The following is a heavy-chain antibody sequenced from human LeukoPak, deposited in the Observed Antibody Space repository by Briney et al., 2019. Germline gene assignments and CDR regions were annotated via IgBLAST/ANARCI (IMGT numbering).Heavy chain of an antibody. J-gene: IGHJ6*03. V-gene: IGHV4-4*02. CDR1: GGSISSSNW. D-gene: IGHD6-19*01. CDR3: ARANGWYYYYMDV. CDR2: IYHSGST. Sequence: SETLSLTCAVSGGSISSSNWWSWVRQPPGKGLEWIGEIYHSGSTNYNPSLKSRVTISVDKSKNQFSLKLSSVTAADTAVYYCARANGWYYYYMDVWGKGTTVTVSS.